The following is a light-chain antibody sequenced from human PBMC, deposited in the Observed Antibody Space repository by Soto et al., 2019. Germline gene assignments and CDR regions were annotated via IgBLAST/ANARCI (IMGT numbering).Light chain of an antibody. CDR3: QQYNSYSQT. J-gene: IGKJ1*01. V-gene: IGKV1-5*01. CDR2: DAS. Sequence: DIQMTQSPSTLSASVEDRVTITCRASQSISSWLAWYQQKPGKASKLLIYDASSLESGVPSRFSGSGSGTEFTLTISSLQPDDFATYYCQQYNSYSQTFGQGTKVDIK. CDR1: QSISSW.